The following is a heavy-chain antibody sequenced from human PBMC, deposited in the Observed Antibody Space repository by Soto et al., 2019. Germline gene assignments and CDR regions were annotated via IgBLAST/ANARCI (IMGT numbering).Heavy chain of an antibody. V-gene: IGHV3-30*18. Sequence: GGSLGLSCAASGFTFSSYGMHWVRQAPGKGLEWVAVISYDGSNKYYADSVKGRFTISRDNSKNTLYLQMNSLRAEDTAVYYCAKGDYDFWSGYFDCWGQGTLVTVSS. CDR3: AKGDYDFWSGYFDC. CDR2: ISYDGSNK. J-gene: IGHJ4*02. D-gene: IGHD3-3*01. CDR1: GFTFSSYG.